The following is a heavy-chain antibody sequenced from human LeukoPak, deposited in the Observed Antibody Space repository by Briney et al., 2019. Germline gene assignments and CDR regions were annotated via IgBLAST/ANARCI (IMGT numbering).Heavy chain of an antibody. CDR1: GFSFIHSW. CDR2: IKSKKDGGAI. V-gene: IGHV3-15*01. J-gene: IGHJ4*02. CDR3: TTEPRD. Sequence: GSLRLSCAASGFSFIHSWMSWVRQAPGKGLEWVGRIKSKKDGGAIDYAAPVKGRFTISRDDSKNMVYLQISSLKTEYTAVYYCTTEPRDWGQGTLVTVSS.